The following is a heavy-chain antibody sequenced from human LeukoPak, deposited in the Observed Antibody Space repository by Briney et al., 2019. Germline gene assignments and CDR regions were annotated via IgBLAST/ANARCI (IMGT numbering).Heavy chain of an antibody. J-gene: IGHJ6*02. D-gene: IGHD3-3*01. CDR1: GGSISSSSYY. CDR2: IYYSGST. V-gene: IGHV4-39*01. Sequence: SSETLSLTCTVSGGSISSSSYYWGWIRQPPGKGLEWIGSIYYSGSTYYNPSLKSRVTISVDTSKNQFSLKLSSVTAADTAVYYCVRHRITIFGVVNPYGMDVWGQGTTVTVSS. CDR3: VRHRITIFGVVNPYGMDV.